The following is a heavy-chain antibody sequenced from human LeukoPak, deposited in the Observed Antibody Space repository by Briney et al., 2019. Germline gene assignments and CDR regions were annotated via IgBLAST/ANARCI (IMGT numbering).Heavy chain of an antibody. CDR2: ISWNGGDV. CDR3: AKDLYGSGSSFDY. CDR1: GFNFDDYA. V-gene: IGHV3-9*03. D-gene: IGHD3-10*01. Sequence: PGGSLRLSCAASGFNFDDYAMHWVRQVPGKGLEWVSGISWNGGDVGYADSVKGRFTISRDNAKNSLYLQMNSLRGEDMALYYCAKDLYGSGSSFDYWGQGTLVTVSS. J-gene: IGHJ4*02.